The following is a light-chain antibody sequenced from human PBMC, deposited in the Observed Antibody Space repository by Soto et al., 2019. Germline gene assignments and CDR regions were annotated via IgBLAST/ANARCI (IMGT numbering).Light chain of an antibody. Sequence: EIVLTQSPATLSLSPGERATLSCRASQSVSSYLAWYQQEPGQAPRLLIYDASNRATGIPDRFSGSGSGTDFTLTISRLEPEDFAVYYCQQYGSSVWTFGQGTKVDIK. V-gene: IGKV3-20*01. CDR2: DAS. CDR3: QQYGSSVWT. CDR1: QSVSSY. J-gene: IGKJ1*01.